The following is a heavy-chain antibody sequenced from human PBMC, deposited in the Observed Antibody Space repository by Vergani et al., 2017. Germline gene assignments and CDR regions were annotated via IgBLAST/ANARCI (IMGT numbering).Heavy chain of an antibody. CDR1: GFTFSSHG. CDR3: ARWGNEKRLDS. V-gene: IGHV3-33*01. Sequence: QVQLVESEGGVVQPGRSLTLSCVASGFTFSSHGMHWVRQAPGKGLEWVAVIWYDGSNKYYGDSVKGRFTISRDNSKNTLYLQMNSLRVEDTAVAYCARWGNEKRLDSWGQGTLVTVPS. J-gene: IGHJ5*01. D-gene: IGHD1-1*01. CDR2: IWYDGSNK.